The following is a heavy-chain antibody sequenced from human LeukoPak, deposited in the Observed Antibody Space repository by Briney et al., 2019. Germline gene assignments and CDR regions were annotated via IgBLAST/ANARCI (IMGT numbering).Heavy chain of an antibody. J-gene: IGHJ3*02. CDR3: ARDLGPHSSSPNSGAFDI. CDR1: GFTFSDYY. CDR2: ITSSATT. V-gene: IGHV3-11*04. D-gene: IGHD6-6*01. Sequence: TGGSLRLSCAASGFTFSDYYMTWIRQAPGKWLEWVSYITSSATTYYADSVKGRFTISRDNAKTSLYLQMNSLRAEDTAVYYCARDLGPHSSSPNSGAFDIWGQGTMVTVSS.